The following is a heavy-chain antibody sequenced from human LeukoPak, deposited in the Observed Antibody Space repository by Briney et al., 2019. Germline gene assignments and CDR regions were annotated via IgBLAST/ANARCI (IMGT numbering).Heavy chain of an antibody. J-gene: IGHJ5*02. CDR3: ASGSDRYCSSTSCYNWFDP. V-gene: IGHV1-46*01. CDR2: INPSGGST. CDR1: GYTFTSYY. D-gene: IGHD2-2*01. Sequence: ASVKVSCKASGYTFTSYYMHWVRQAPGQGLEWMGIINPSGGSTSYAQKFQGRVTITADESTSTAYMELSSLRSEDTAVYYCASGSDRYCSSTSCYNWFDPWGQGTLVTVSS.